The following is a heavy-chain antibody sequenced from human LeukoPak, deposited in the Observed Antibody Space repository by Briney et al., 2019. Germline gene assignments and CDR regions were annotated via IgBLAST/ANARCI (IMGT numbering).Heavy chain of an antibody. J-gene: IGHJ4*02. CDR2: INHSGST. V-gene: IGHV4-34*01. CDR3: ARQGYADFSSRPFDY. D-gene: IGHD4-17*01. Sequence: SETLSLTCAVYGGSFSGYYWSWIRQPPGKGLEWIGEINHSGSTNYNPSLKSRVTISVDTSKNQFSLKLRSVTAADTAMYYCARQGYADFSSRPFDYWGQGTLVTVSS. CDR1: GGSFSGYY.